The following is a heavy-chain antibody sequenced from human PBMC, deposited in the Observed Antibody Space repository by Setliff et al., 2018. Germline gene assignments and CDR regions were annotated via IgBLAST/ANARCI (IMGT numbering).Heavy chain of an antibody. Sequence: ETLSLTCAVYGDSFSDYYWSWIRQPPGKGLEWIEEINHRGSTNYSPSLRSRVTMSVDTSKKQLSLKLSSVTAADAALYYCAASRAYTGAVEEWFLPKTFDFWGQGSPVTV. D-gene: IGHD3-10*01. CDR2: INHRGST. V-gene: IGHV4-34*01. J-gene: IGHJ4*02. CDR1: GDSFSDYY. CDR3: AASRAYTGAVEEWFLPKTFDF.